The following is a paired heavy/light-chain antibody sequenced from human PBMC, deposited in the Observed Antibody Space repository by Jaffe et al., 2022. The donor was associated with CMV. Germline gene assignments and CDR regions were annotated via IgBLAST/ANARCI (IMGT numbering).Light chain of an antibody. J-gene: IGKJ4*01. CDR2: DAS. CDR1: QSVSSY. V-gene: IGKV3-11*01. Sequence: EIVLTQSPATLSLSPGERATLSCRASQSVSSYLAWYQQKPGQAPRLLIYDASNRATGIPARFSGSGSGTDFTLTISSLEPEDFAVYYCQQRSNWPPNLTFGGGTKVEIK. CDR3: QQRSNWPPNLT.
Heavy chain of an antibody. J-gene: IGHJ6*03. Sequence: QVQLQQWGAGLLKPSETLSLTCAVYGGSFSGYYWSWIRQPPGKGLEWIGEINHSGSTNYNPSLKSRVTISVDTSKNQFSLKLSSVTAADTAVYYCARGLSGRSRVVTTSYYMDVWGKGTTVTVSS. CDR1: GGSFSGYY. D-gene: IGHD3-3*01. V-gene: IGHV4-34*01. CDR3: ARGLSGRSRVVTTSYYMDV. CDR2: INHSGST.